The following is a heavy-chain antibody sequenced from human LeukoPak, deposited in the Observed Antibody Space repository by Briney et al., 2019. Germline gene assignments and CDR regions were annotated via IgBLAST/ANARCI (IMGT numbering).Heavy chain of an antibody. CDR1: GFTFSNYW. Sequence: GSLRLSCAASGFTFSNYWMSWVRQAPGKGLEWVANIKQDGSEKYYVDSVKGRFTISRDNAKNSLYLQMNSLRAEDTAVYYCARCDFWSGSYAYMHVWGKGTTVTVSS. D-gene: IGHD3-3*01. V-gene: IGHV3-7*01. CDR3: ARCDFWSGSYAYMHV. CDR2: IKQDGSEK. J-gene: IGHJ6*03.